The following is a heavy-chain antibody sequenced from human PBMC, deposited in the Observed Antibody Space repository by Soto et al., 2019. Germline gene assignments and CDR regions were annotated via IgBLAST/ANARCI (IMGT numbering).Heavy chain of an antibody. Sequence: EVHLLESGGGLVQPGGSLRLSCAASGFTFTSYAMSWVRQAAGKGLEWVSTLSGSGDSTYYADSVKGRFIISRDNLKHTLHLQMNSPRADDTAVYYCAKGSSWDYYFYYGLDVWGQGTTVTVSS. J-gene: IGHJ6*02. CDR3: AKGSSWDYYFYYGLDV. V-gene: IGHV3-23*01. CDR2: LSGSGDST. CDR1: GFTFTSYA. D-gene: IGHD6-13*01.